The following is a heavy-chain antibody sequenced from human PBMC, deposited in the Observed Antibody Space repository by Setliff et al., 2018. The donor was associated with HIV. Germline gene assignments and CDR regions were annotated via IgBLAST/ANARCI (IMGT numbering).Heavy chain of an antibody. Sequence: SETLSLTCTVSLGSINTHRWNWIRQPPGKGLEWIGYVHYSGSTNYNPSFKSRVIMSVDTPKNQFSLRLKSVTAADTAVYYCARATFFDFWSGFPHHYMDVWGKGATVTVSS. CDR3: ARATFFDFWSGFPHHYMDV. CDR2: VHYSGST. J-gene: IGHJ6*03. V-gene: IGHV4-59*11. CDR1: LGSINTHR. D-gene: IGHD3-3*01.